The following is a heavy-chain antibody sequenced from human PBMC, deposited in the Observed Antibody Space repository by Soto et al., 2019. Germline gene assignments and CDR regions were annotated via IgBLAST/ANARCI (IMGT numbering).Heavy chain of an antibody. V-gene: IGHV4-31*03. Sequence: SETLSLTCTVSGGSISSGGYYWSWIRQHPGKGLEWIGYIYYSGSTYYNPSLKSRVTISVDTSKNQFSLKLSSVTAADTAVYYCARGRRTNYGMDVWGQGTTVTVSS. CDR1: GGSISSGGYY. CDR3: ARGRRTNYGMDV. J-gene: IGHJ6*02. CDR2: IYYSGST.